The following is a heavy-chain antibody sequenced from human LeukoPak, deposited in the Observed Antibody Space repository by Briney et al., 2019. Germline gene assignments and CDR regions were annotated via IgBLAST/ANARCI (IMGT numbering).Heavy chain of an antibody. D-gene: IGHD3-22*01. Sequence: GGSLRLSCAASGFTVSSNYMSWVRQAPGKGLEWVSVIYSGGSTYYADSVKGRFTISRDNSKNTLYLQMNSLRAEDTAVYYCAKGLTMIVVVNYDYWGQGTLVTVSS. CDR2: IYSGGST. CDR1: GFTVSSNY. CDR3: AKGLTMIVVVNYDY. J-gene: IGHJ4*02. V-gene: IGHV3-66*01.